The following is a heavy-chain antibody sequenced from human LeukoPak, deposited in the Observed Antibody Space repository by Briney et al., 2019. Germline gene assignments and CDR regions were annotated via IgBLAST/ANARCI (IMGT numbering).Heavy chain of an antibody. V-gene: IGHV1-46*01. CDR3: ARDRGGHYYDFWSGYPYYFDY. Sequence: ASVKVSCKASGYTFTSYYMHWVRQAPGQGLEWMGIINPSGGSTSYAQKFQGRVTITTDESTSTAYMELSSLRSEDTAVYYCARDRGGHYYDFWSGYPYYFDYWGQGTLVTVSS. D-gene: IGHD3-3*01. J-gene: IGHJ4*02. CDR2: INPSGGST. CDR1: GYTFTSYY.